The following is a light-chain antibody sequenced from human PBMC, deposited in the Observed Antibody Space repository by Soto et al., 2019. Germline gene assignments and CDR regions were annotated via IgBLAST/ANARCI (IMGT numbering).Light chain of an antibody. CDR3: AAGDDSRNGVI. CDR1: SSNIGSHT. Sequence: QSVLTQPPSASGTPGQRITISCSGSSSNIGSHTVNWHQQVPGTAPKLLIYSNNERPSGVPDLFSGSKSGTSASLATSGLQSGDEADYDCAAGDDSRNGVIFGGGTKVTVL. CDR2: SNN. J-gene: IGLJ2*01. V-gene: IGLV1-44*01.